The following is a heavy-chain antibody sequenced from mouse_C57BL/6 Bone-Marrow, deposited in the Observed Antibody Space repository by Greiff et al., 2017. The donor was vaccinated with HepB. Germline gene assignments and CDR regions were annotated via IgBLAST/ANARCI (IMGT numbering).Heavy chain of an antibody. Sequence: QVHVKQSGAELARPGASVKLSCKASGYTFTSYGISWVKQRTGQGLEWIGEIYPRSGNTYYNEKFKGKATLTADKSSSTAYMELRSLTSEDSAVYFCARDSNYVFWYFDVWGTGTTVTVSS. V-gene: IGHV1-81*01. CDR2: IYPRSGNT. CDR1: GYTFTSYG. J-gene: IGHJ1*03. D-gene: IGHD2-5*01. CDR3: ARDSNYVFWYFDV.